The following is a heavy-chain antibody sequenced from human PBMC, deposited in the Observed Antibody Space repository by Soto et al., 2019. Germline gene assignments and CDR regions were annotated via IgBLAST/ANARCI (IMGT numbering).Heavy chain of an antibody. J-gene: IGHJ4*02. D-gene: IGHD1-1*01. CDR3: ARGPTGTKFDY. CDR2: IYYSGST. Sequence: SETLSLTCTVSGGSISSGGYYWSWIRQHPGKGLEWIGYIYYSGSTYYNPSLKSRVTISVDTSKNQFSLKLSSVTAADTAVYYCARGPTGTKFDYWGQGTLVTVSS. V-gene: IGHV4-31*03. CDR1: GGSISSGGYY.